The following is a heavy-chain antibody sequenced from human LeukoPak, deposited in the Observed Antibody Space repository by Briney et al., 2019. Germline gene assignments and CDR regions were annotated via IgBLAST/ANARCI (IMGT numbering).Heavy chain of an antibody. J-gene: IGHJ6*03. V-gene: IGHV1-69*02. CDR1: GGTFSSYT. Sequence: GSSVKVSXKASGGTFSSYTISWVRQAPGQGLEWMGRIIPILGIANYAQKFQGRVTITADKSTSTAYMELSSLRSEDTAVYYCARASSTRKYYYYYMDVWGKGTTVTVSS. CDR2: IIPILGIA. D-gene: IGHD2-2*01. CDR3: ARASSTRKYYYYYMDV.